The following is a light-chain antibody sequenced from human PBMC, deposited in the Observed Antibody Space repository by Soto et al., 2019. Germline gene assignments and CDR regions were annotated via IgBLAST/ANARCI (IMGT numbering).Light chain of an antibody. CDR3: SSYTSSNTYV. CDR1: SSDVGGYNS. V-gene: IGLV2-14*03. J-gene: IGLJ1*01. CDR2: NVS. Sequence: QSVLTQPASVSGSPGQSIAISCTGTSSDVGGYNSVSWYQQHPGKAPKLMIYNVSNRPSGVSDRFSGSKSGNTASLTISGLQAEHEADYYCSSYTSSNTYVFGTGTKVTVL.